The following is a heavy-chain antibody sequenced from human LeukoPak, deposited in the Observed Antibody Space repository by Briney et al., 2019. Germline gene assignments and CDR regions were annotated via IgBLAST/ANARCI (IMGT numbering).Heavy chain of an antibody. CDR3: ARDQFGGSGSYFLFDY. CDR2: IYYSGST. V-gene: IGHV4-31*03. Sequence: SQTLSLTCTVSGGSISSGGYYWSWIRQHPGKGLEWIGYIYYSGSTYYNPSLKSRVTISADTSKNQFSLKLSSVTAADTAVYYCARDQFGGSGSYFLFDYWGQGTLVTVSS. J-gene: IGHJ4*02. D-gene: IGHD3-10*01. CDR1: GGSISSGGYY.